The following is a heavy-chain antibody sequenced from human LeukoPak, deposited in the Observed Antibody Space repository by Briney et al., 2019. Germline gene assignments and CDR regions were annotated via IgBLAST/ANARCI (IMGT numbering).Heavy chain of an antibody. J-gene: IGHJ4*02. D-gene: IGHD3-16*01. CDR1: GFTFSSYW. Sequence: GGSLRLSCAASGFTFSSYWMTWVRQAPGKGLEWVANIKHNGDELNYVGSVEGRFTISRDNAKNSLYLHMTSLRAEDTAVYYCARELRTFDSWGQGTLDTVSS. V-gene: IGHV3-7*01. CDR3: ARELRTFDS. CDR2: IKHNGDEL.